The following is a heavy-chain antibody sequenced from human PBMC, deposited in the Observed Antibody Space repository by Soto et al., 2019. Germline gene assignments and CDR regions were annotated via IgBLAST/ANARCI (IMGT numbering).Heavy chain of an antibody. D-gene: IGHD1-26*01. CDR2: IYTSGST. Sequence: QVQLQESGPGLVKPSETLSLTCTVSGGSISSYYWSWIRQPAGKGLEWIGRIYTSGSTNYNPSLKSRVTMSADTSKNQFSLKLSSVTAADTAVYYCARGRSRVGSRSFYWYFDLWGRGTLVTVSS. J-gene: IGHJ2*01. CDR3: ARGRSRVGSRSFYWYFDL. V-gene: IGHV4-4*07. CDR1: GGSISSYY.